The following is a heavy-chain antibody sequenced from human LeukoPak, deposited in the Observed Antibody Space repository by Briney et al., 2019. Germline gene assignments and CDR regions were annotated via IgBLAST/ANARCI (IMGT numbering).Heavy chain of an antibody. CDR3: ARAGKSLYSSTTWMDY. CDR2: ICYSGST. CDR1: GGSISSYY. Sequence: SETLSLTCTVSGGSISSYYWSWIRQPPGKGLEWIGYICYSGSTNYNPSLKSRVTISVDTSKNQFSLKLSSVTAADTAVYYCARAGKSLYSSTTWMDYWGQGTLVTVSS. D-gene: IGHD6-13*01. J-gene: IGHJ4*02. V-gene: IGHV4-59*01.